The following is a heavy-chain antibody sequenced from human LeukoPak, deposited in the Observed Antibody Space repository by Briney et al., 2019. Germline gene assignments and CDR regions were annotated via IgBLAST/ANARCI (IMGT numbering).Heavy chain of an antibody. CDR1: GCSISSSSYY. CDR2: IYYSGST. Sequence: SETLSLTCTVSGCSISSSSYYWGWIRQPPGRGLEWIGSIYYSGSTYYNPSLKSRVTISVDTSKNQFSLKLSSVTAADTAVYYCARSNYYYGMDVWGQGTTVTVSS. CDR3: ARSNYYYGMDV. J-gene: IGHJ6*02. V-gene: IGHV4-39*01.